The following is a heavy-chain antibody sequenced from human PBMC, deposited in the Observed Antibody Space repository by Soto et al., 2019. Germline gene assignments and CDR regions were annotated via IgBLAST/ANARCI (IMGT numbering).Heavy chain of an antibody. Sequence: GGSLRLSCAASGFTFSSYAMSWVRQAPGKGLEWVSAISGSGGSTYYADSVKGRFTISRDNSKNTLYLQMNSLRAEDTAVYYCAKGSLYYYDSSGYLNFDYWGQGTLVTVSS. D-gene: IGHD3-22*01. J-gene: IGHJ4*02. CDR1: GFTFSSYA. CDR2: ISGSGGST. CDR3: AKGSLYYYDSSGYLNFDY. V-gene: IGHV3-23*01.